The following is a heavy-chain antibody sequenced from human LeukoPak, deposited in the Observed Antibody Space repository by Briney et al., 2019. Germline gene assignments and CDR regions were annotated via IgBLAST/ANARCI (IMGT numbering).Heavy chain of an antibody. Sequence: ASVKVSCKASGYTFTGCYMHWVRQAPGQGLEWMGWINPNSGGTNYAQKFQGRVTMTRDTSISTAYMELSRLRSDDTAVYYCARGIAVAGSPDYWGQGTLVTVSS. D-gene: IGHD6-19*01. CDR3: ARGIAVAGSPDY. CDR2: INPNSGGT. CDR1: GYTFTGCY. J-gene: IGHJ4*02. V-gene: IGHV1-2*02.